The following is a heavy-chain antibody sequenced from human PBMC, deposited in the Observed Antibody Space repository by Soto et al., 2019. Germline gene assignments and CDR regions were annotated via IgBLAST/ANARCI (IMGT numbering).Heavy chain of an antibody. CDR2: VDVRGST. J-gene: IGHJ4*02. CDR1: GGYITNHY. Sequence: PSETLSLTCTGSGGYITNHYWSWIRQPPGKGLEWIGYVDVRGSTNYSPSLKSRVTMSVATSGNRFSLSLNSVTAADTAVYYCARDKITGPFDYWGQGTLVTVSS. V-gene: IGHV4-59*11. D-gene: IGHD2-8*02. CDR3: ARDKITGPFDY.